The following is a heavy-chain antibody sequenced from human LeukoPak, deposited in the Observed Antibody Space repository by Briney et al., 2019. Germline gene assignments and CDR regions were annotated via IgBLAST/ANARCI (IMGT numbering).Heavy chain of an antibody. CDR2: ISSSGNTI. J-gene: IGHJ4*02. CDR1: GFTFSSYE. Sequence: GGSLRLSCAASGFTFSSYEMNWVRQAPGKGLEWVSYISSSGNTIYYADSVKGRFTISRDNAKNSLYLQMNSPRVEDTAVYYCAGEGGGSNYAGGQGTLVTVSS. D-gene: IGHD1-26*01. CDR3: AGEGGGSNYA. V-gene: IGHV3-48*03.